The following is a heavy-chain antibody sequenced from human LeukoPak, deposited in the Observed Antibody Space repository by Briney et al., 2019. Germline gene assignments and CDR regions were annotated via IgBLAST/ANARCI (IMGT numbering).Heavy chain of an antibody. Sequence: SETLSLTCAVYGGSFSGYYWNWIRQPPGKGLEWIGSLYYSGSTYYNPSLKSRITISVDTSKNQFSLKLSSVTAADTAVYYCARVTGWNPLQAAHLDYWGQGTLVTVSS. D-gene: IGHD1-1*01. V-gene: IGHV4-34*01. CDR2: LYYSGST. J-gene: IGHJ4*02. CDR3: ARVTGWNPLQAAHLDY. CDR1: GGSFSGYY.